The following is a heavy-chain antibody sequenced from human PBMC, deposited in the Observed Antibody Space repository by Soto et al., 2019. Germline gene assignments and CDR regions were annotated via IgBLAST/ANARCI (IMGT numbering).Heavy chain of an antibody. J-gene: IGHJ6*02. D-gene: IGHD5-18*01. V-gene: IGHV3-30-3*01. CDR2: ISYDGSNK. Sequence: GGSLRLSCAASGFTFSSYAMHWVRQAPGKGLEWVAVISYDGSNKYYADSVKGRFTISRDNSKNTLYLQMNSLGAEDTAVYYCAKARHTAMVSNYYYGMDVWGQGTTVTVSS. CDR3: AKARHTAMVSNYYYGMDV. CDR1: GFTFSSYA.